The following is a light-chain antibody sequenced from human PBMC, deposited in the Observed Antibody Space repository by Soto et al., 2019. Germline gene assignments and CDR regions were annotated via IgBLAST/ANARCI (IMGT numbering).Light chain of an antibody. J-gene: IGKJ4*01. Sequence: EIVLTQSPDTLSLSPGERATISCRASQSITPNYLAWYQQKPGQTPRLLIYGASSRATGIPDRFSGSGSGTDFTLTISRLEPEDFAVYYCQQYAGSPPLTFGGGTKVDIK. CDR3: QQYAGSPPLT. V-gene: IGKV3-20*01. CDR2: GAS. CDR1: QSITPNY.